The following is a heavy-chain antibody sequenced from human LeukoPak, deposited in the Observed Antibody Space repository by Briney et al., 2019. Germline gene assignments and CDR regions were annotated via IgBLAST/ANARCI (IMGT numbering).Heavy chain of an antibody. V-gene: IGHV3-23*01. Sequence: GGSLRLSCAASGFTFSSYAVSWVRQAPGKGLEWVSAISGSGGSTYYADSVKGRFPISSDNSKNTLYLQMNSLRAEDTAVYYRAKIEAQPLYDSSGYYQDWGQGTLVTVSS. CDR1: GFTFSSYA. D-gene: IGHD3-22*01. CDR3: AKIEAQPLYDSSGYYQD. CDR2: ISGSGGST. J-gene: IGHJ4*02.